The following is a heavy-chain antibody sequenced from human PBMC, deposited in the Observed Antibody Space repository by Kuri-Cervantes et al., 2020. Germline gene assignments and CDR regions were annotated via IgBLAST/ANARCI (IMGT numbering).Heavy chain of an antibody. D-gene: IGHD3-10*01. CDR2: INPNSGGT. V-gene: IGHV1-2*02. J-gene: IGHJ5*02. CDR3: ARVGRLGQARGGSWFDP. CDR1: GYTFTGYY. Sequence: ASVKVSCKASGYTFTGYYMHWVRQAPGQGLEWMGWINPNSGGTNYAQKFQGRVTMTRDTSISTAHMELSRLRSDDTAVYYCARVGRLGQARGGSWFDPWGQGTLVTVSS.